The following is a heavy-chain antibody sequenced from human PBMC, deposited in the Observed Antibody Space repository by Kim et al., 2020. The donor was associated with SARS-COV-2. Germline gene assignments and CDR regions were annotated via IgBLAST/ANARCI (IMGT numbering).Heavy chain of an antibody. V-gene: IGHV3-21*01. Sequence: GGSLRLSCAASGFTFSSYNMNWVRQAPGKGLEWVSSISSRSSSIYYADSVKGRFTISRDNAKNSLYLQMNSLRAEDTAVYYCAREPLYYASGNLDYYGMDVWGQGTTVTVSS. CDR3: AREPLYYASGNLDYYGMDV. J-gene: IGHJ6*02. CDR1: GFTFSSYN. CDR2: ISSRSSSI. D-gene: IGHD3-10*01.